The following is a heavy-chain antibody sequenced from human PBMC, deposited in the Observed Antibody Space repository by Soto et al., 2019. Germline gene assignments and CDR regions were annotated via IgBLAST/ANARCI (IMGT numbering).Heavy chain of an antibody. Sequence: SETLSLTCTVSGGSSSSYYWSWIRQPPGKGLEWIGYIYYSGSTNYNPSLKSRVTISVDTTKSQFSLKLSSVTAADTAVYYCARAGGDIVVVPAARVRFDPWGQGTLVTVSS. CDR1: GGSSSSYY. CDR2: IYYSGST. D-gene: IGHD2-2*01. CDR3: ARAGGDIVVVPAARVRFDP. J-gene: IGHJ5*02. V-gene: IGHV4-59*01.